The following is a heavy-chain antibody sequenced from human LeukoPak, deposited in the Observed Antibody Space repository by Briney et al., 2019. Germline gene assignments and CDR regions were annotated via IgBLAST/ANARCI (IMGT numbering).Heavy chain of an antibody. CDR1: GFRFTVFW. J-gene: IGHJ4*02. Sequence: AGGSLRLSCAASGFRFTVFWMSWVRQAPGKGPEWVANINQESTETYYVDSVRGRFTISRDNAKNSLSLQMNSLRVEDTAVYYCAREVDRSFGYWGQGNLVTVSS. D-gene: IGHD2-15*01. V-gene: IGHV3-7*01. CDR3: AREVDRSFGY. CDR2: INQESTET.